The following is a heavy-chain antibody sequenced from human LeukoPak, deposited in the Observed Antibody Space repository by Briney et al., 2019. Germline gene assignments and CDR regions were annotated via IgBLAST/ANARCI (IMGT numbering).Heavy chain of an antibody. D-gene: IGHD4-17*01. CDR1: GGSISSYY. J-gene: IGHJ4*02. CDR2: IYYSGST. Sequence: TSETLSLTXTVSGGSISSYYWSWIRQSPGKGLEWIGYIYYSGSTNYNPSLKSRVTISVDTSKNQFSLKLSSVTAADTAVYYCARDQGYGDYALDYWGQGTLVTVSS. CDR3: ARDQGYGDYALDY. V-gene: IGHV4-59*01.